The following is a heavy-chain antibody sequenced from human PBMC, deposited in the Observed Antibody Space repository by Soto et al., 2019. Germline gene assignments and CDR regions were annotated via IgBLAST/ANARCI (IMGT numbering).Heavy chain of an antibody. CDR1: GFTFSDFY. D-gene: IGHD2-2*01. V-gene: IGHV3-11*01. CDR2: SSSSGSTI. Sequence: QVQLVESGGGLVKPGGSLRLSCAASGFTFSDFYMTWIRQAPGKGLEWVAYSSSSGSTIFYADSVKGRFTISRDNANNSVFLQMSSLRGEDTAVYYCAREYTTNVVGPPGHWGQGTLVTVSS. J-gene: IGHJ4*02. CDR3: AREYTTNVVGPPGH.